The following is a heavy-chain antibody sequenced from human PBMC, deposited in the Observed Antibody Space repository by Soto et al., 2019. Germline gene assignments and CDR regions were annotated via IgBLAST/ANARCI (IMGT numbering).Heavy chain of an antibody. V-gene: IGHV3-30*09. Sequence: QVQLVESGGGVVQTGASLRLSCSASGFTFTSFAIHWVRQAPGKRLEWVAVMSENGVNKYSAESVRGRFVISRDNSKKTVELEMNSLRPEDAAIYFCASPLTKTVSALGYWGQGTLVTVSS. J-gene: IGHJ4*02. CDR3: ASPLTKTVSALGY. D-gene: IGHD2-8*01. CDR2: MSENGVNK. CDR1: GFTFTSFA.